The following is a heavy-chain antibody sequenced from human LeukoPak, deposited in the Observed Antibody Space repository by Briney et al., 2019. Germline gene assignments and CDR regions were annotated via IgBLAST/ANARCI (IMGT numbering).Heavy chain of an antibody. CDR3: AKHRDAYNLADAFDF. CDR1: GGSISSENPH. Sequence: SETLSLTCAVSGGSISSENPHWGWIRQSPGNGLEWIGTIYYSGSAYYSPSLKSRVTISLDTSKNQFSLRLTSVTATDTAIYYCAKHRDAYNLADAFDFWGQGTMVTVSS. CDR2: IYYSGSA. V-gene: IGHV4-39*01. D-gene: IGHD5-24*01. J-gene: IGHJ3*01.